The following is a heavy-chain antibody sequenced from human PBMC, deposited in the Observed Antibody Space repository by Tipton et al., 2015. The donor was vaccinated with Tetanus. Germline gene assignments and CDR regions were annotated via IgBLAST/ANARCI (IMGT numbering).Heavy chain of an antibody. V-gene: IGHV3-23*01. CDR3: AKETTGYSGYILDSFDV. CDR1: GFPFANYA. D-gene: IGHD5-12*01. Sequence: SLRLSCAASGFPFANYAMSWVRQAPGTGLEWVSGISSSGGHTYYADSVKGRFTISRDESKNTLFLKMNSLRAEDTAVYYCAKETTGYSGYILDSFDVWGHGTMLTVSS. CDR2: ISSSGGHT. J-gene: IGHJ3*01.